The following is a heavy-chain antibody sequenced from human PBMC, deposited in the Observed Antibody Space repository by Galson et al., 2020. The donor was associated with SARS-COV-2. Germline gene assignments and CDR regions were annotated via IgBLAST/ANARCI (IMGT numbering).Heavy chain of an antibody. CDR3: ARDNSSSWYRPNWFDP. CDR2: IYTSGST. CDR1: GGSISSYY. J-gene: IGHJ5*02. D-gene: IGHD6-13*01. Sequence: SETLSLTCTVSGGSISSYYWSWIRQPAGKGLEWIGRIYTSGSTNYNPSLKSRVTMSVDTSKNQFSLKLSSVTAADTAVYYCARDNSSSWYRPNWFDPWGQGTLVTVSS. V-gene: IGHV4-4*07.